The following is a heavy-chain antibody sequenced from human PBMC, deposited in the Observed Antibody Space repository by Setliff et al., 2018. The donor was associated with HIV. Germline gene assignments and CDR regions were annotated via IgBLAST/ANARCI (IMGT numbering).Heavy chain of an antibody. CDR3: AREFGAGIRQIVAGEFYYMDV. CDR1: GYTFTAYY. V-gene: IGHV1-2*06. CDR2: INPNNGDT. Sequence: SVKVSCKASGYTFTAYYLHWVRQAPGQGLEWMGRINPNNGDTNYAQKFQGRVTMTRDTSISTAYMELSRLRSDDTAVYYCAREFGAGIRQIVAGEFYYMDVWGKGTTVTVSS. J-gene: IGHJ6*03. D-gene: IGHD5-12*01.